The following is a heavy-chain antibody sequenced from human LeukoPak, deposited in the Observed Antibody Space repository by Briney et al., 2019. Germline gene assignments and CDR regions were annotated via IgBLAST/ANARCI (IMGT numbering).Heavy chain of an antibody. V-gene: IGHV3-15*01. CDR1: GFTFNNAW. CDR3: AAGRTRDY. Sequence: GGSLRLSCAVSGFTFNNAWMNWVRQAPGKGLEWVGRFKTKTDGGTADYAAPVKGRFTISRDDSKIILYLQMDSLKTEDTAVYYCAAGRTRDYWGQGTLVTVSS. J-gene: IGHJ4*02. D-gene: IGHD1-26*01. CDR2: FKTKTDGGTA.